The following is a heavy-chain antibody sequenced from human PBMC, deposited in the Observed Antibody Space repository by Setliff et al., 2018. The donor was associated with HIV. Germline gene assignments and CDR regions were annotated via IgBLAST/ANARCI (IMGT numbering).Heavy chain of an antibody. CDR2: LFYNGNT. J-gene: IGHJ5*02. Sequence: SETLSLTCTVSGGSISNNSYYWGWVRQPPGKGLELIGNLFYNGNTYYNPSLKSRVTISVDTSKNQFSLKLSSVTAADTAVYYCARLNQQWLVRDSGSNWFDPWGQGILVTVSS. CDR3: ARLNQQWLVRDSGSNWFDP. D-gene: IGHD6-19*01. V-gene: IGHV4-39*01. CDR1: GGSISNNSYY.